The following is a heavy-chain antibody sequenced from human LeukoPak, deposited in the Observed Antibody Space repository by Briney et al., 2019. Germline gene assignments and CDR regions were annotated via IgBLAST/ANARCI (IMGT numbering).Heavy chain of an antibody. V-gene: IGHV4-30-2*01. J-gene: IGHJ3*02. CDR3: ARDSSGAATLYAFDI. CDR1: GGSVSSGSYY. D-gene: IGHD6-25*01. CDR2: IYHSGST. Sequence: NPSETLSLTCTVSGGSVSSGSYYWSWIRQPPGKGLEWIGYIYHSGSTYYNPSLKSRVTISVDRSKNQFSLKLSSVTAADTAVYYCARDSSGAATLYAFDIWGQGTMVTVSS.